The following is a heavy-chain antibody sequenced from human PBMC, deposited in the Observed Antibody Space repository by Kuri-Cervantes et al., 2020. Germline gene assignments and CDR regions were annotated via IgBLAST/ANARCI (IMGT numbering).Heavy chain of an antibody. CDR3: ARGGAAGTGYWFDP. CDR2: IGTAGDT. Sequence: ETLSLTCAASGFTFSSYDMHWVRQATGKGLEWVSAIGTAGDTYYPGSVKGRFTISRENAKNSLYLQMNSLRAGDTAVYYCARGGAAGTGYWFDPWGQGTLVTVSS. J-gene: IGHJ5*02. D-gene: IGHD6-13*01. V-gene: IGHV3-13*01. CDR1: GFTFSSYD.